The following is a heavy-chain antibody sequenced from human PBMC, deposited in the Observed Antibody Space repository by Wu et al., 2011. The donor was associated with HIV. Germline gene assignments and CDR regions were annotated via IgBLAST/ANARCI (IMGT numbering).Heavy chain of an antibody. Sequence: QVQLVQSGAEVKKPGSSVKVSCEASGGTFSTYTVIWVRQASGQGLEWMGRIIPILNTPNYAQKFQGRVTITADKSTSTAYMELSSLRSEDTAIYYCARDLGGDEDHWGQGTLVTVSS. CDR1: GGTFSTYT. V-gene: IGHV1-69*08. CDR2: IIPILNTP. J-gene: IGHJ4*02. D-gene: IGHD2-21*01. CDR3: ARDLGGDEDH.